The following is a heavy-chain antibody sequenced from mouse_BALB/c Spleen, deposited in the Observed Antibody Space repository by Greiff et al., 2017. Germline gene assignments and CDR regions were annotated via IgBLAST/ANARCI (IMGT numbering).Heavy chain of an antibody. CDR1: GFTFTDYY. Sequence: DVQLVESGGGLVQPGGSLRLSCATSGFTFTDYYMSWVRQPPGKALEWLGFIRNKANGYTTEYSASVKGRFTISRDNSQSILYLQMNTLRAEDSATYYCARVYYGNAMDYWGQGTSVTVSS. CDR3: ARVYYGNAMDY. D-gene: IGHD1-1*02. J-gene: IGHJ4*01. V-gene: IGHV7-3*02. CDR2: IRNKANGYTT.